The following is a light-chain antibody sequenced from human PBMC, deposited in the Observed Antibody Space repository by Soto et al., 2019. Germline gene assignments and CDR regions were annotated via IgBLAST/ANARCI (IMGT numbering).Light chain of an antibody. J-gene: IGKJ3*01. CDR1: QSVRSS. V-gene: IGKV3-11*01. CDR2: DAS. CDR3: QQRSNWPPEVT. Sequence: EIVLTQSPDTLSLSPGERATLSCRASQSVRSSLGWYQQKPGQAPRLLIYDASKRATGIPARFSGSGSGTDFTLTISNLEPEDFAVYYCQQRSNWPPEVTFGPGTKVDIK.